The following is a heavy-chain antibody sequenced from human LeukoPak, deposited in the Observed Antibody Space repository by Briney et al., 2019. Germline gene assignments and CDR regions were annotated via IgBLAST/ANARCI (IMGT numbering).Heavy chain of an antibody. CDR3: ARDRFRVVGRLNYHYGIDV. CDR1: GFTLSSYD. J-gene: IGHJ6*02. D-gene: IGHD6-19*01. V-gene: IGHV3-30-3*01. CDR2: TSFDESDK. Sequence: QPGGSLRLSCAASGFTLSSYDMHWVRQAPGKGLEWVAVTSFDESDKYYADSVKGRFTISRDNSQNTLYLQMNSLRPEDTAVYYCARDRFRVVGRLNYHYGIDVWGQGTTVTVSS.